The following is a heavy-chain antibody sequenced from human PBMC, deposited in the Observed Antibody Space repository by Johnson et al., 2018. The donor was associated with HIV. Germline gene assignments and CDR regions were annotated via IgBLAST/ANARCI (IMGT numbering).Heavy chain of an antibody. V-gene: IGHV3-23*04. J-gene: IGHJ3*02. CDR2: ISGSGGST. CDR3: AKDRVVTNDAFDI. Sequence: EQLVESGGGVVQPGRSLRLSCAASGFTFSSYAMHWVRQAPGKGLEWVSAISGSGGSTYYADSVKGRFTISRDNSKNTLYLQMNSLRAEDTAVYYCAKDRVVTNDAFDIWGQGTMVTVSS. D-gene: IGHD2-21*02. CDR1: GFTFSSYA.